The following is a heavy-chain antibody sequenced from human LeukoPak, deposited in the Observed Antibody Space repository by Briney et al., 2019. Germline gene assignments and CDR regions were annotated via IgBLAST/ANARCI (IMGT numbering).Heavy chain of an antibody. J-gene: IGHJ3*02. Sequence: ASVKVSCKASGYTFTSYDINWVRQATGQGLEWMGWMNPNSGGTNYAQKFQGRVTMTRDTSISTAYMELSRLRSDDTAVYYCARDLPDYYDSSGYYYVSGFDIWGQGTMVTVSS. CDR2: MNPNSGGT. CDR3: ARDLPDYYDSSGYYYVSGFDI. CDR1: GYTFTSYD. V-gene: IGHV1-2*02. D-gene: IGHD3-22*01.